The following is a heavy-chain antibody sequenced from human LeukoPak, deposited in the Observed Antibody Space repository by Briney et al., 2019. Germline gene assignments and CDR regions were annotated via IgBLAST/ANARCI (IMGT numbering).Heavy chain of an antibody. V-gene: IGHV3-23*01. CDR2: ISGSGGST. Sequence: GGSLRLSCAASGFTFSSYAMSWVRQAPGKGLEWVSAISGSGGSTYYADSVKGRFTISRDNSKNTLYLQMNSLRAEDTAVYYCAKGQSMIVVVITPYFDYWGQGTLVTVSS. D-gene: IGHD3-22*01. CDR1: GFTFSSYA. CDR3: AKGQSMIVVVITPYFDY. J-gene: IGHJ4*02.